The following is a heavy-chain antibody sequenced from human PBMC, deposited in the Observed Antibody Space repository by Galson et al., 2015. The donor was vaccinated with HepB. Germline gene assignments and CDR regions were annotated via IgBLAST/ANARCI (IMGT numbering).Heavy chain of an antibody. CDR2: ISYDGSNK. CDR1: GFTFSSYA. J-gene: IGHJ4*02. Sequence: LRLSCAASGFTFSSYAMHWVRQAPGKGLEWVAVISYDGSNKYYADSVKGRFTISRDNSKNTLYLQMNSLRAEDTAVYYCARIIVVVPAAMPAGHDYWGQGTLVTVSS. D-gene: IGHD2-2*01. CDR3: ARIIVVVPAAMPAGHDY. V-gene: IGHV3-30*04.